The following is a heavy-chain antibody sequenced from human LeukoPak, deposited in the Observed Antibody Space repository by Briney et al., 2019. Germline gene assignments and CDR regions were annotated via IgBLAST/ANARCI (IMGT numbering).Heavy chain of an antibody. D-gene: IGHD2-2*02. CDR3: ARDPRGYCSSTSCYTDWFDP. J-gene: IGHJ5*02. Sequence: GGSLRLSCAASGFTFSSYAMHWVRQAPGKGLEWVAVISYDGSNKYYADSVKGRFTISRDNAKNSLYLQMNSLRAEDTAVYYCARDPRGYCSSTSCYTDWFDPWGQGTLVTVSS. CDR2: ISYDGSNK. CDR1: GFTFSSYA. V-gene: IGHV3-30-3*01.